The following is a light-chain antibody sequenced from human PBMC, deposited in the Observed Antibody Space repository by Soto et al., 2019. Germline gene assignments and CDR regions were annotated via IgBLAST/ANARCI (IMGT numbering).Light chain of an antibody. Sequence: QSVLTQPPSASGTPGQRVTISCSGSGSNIGSHTVSWYQQLPGTAPNLLIYRDSQRPSGVPDRFSGSKSGTSASLAISGLRSEDEADYYCAAWDDSLRGWVFGGGTKLTVL. CDR2: RDS. V-gene: IGLV1-47*01. CDR1: GSNIGSHT. J-gene: IGLJ3*02. CDR3: AAWDDSLRGWV.